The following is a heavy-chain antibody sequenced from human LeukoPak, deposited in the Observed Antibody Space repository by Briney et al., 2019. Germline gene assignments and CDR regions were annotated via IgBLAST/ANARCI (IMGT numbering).Heavy chain of an antibody. D-gene: IGHD3-3*01. Sequence: PGGSLRLSCAASGVTFRSYARHWVRQAPGKGLEWVSGISWNSGSIGYADSVKGRFTISRGNAKNSLYLQMNSLRAEDMALYYCARANDFWSGRLDYWGQGTLVTVSS. CDR3: ARANDFWSGRLDY. J-gene: IGHJ4*02. CDR2: ISWNSGSI. V-gene: IGHV3-9*03. CDR1: GVTFRSYA.